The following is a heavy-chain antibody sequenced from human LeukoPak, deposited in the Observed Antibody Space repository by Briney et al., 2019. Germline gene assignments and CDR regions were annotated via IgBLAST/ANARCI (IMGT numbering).Heavy chain of an antibody. D-gene: IGHD4-23*01. CDR2: INQDGSEK. J-gene: IGHJ4*02. V-gene: IGHV3-7*03. Sequence: GGSLRLSCAASGFTFRSYWMSWVRQAPGKGLEWVANINQDGSEKYYVDSVKGRFTISRDNAKNSLYLQMNSLRAEDTAVYYCARATVVSPNYWGQGTLVTVSS. CDR1: GFTFRSYW. CDR3: ARATVVSPNY.